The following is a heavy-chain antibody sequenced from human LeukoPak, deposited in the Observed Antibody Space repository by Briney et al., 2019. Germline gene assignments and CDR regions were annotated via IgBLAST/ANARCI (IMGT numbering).Heavy chain of an antibody. CDR3: ARHTNYYYYYMDV. CDR1: GYSFTSYW. J-gene: IGHJ6*03. CDR2: IYPGDSDT. Sequence: GESLKISCKGSGYSFTSYWIGWVRQMPGKGLERMGIIYPGDSDTRYSPSFQGQVTISADKSISTAYLQWSSLKASDTAMYYCARHTNYYYYYMDVWGKGTTVTVSS. V-gene: IGHV5-51*01. D-gene: IGHD2-2*01.